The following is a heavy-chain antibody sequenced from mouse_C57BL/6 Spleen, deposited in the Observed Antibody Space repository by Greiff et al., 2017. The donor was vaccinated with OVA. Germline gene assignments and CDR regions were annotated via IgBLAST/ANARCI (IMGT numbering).Heavy chain of an antibody. J-gene: IGHJ2*01. CDR2: INPSSGYT. CDR1: GYTFTSYT. Sequence: VQLQQSGAELARPGASVKMSCKASGYTFTSYTMHWVKQRPGQGLEWIGYINPSSGYTKYNQKFKDKATLTADKSSSTAYMQLSSLTSEDSAVYYCATSPITTVVAGDYWGQGTTLTVSS. V-gene: IGHV1-4*01. D-gene: IGHD1-1*01. CDR3: ATSPITTVVAGDY.